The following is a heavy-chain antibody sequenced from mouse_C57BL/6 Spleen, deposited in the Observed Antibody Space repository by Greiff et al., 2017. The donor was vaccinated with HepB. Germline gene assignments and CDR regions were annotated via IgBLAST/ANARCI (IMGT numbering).Heavy chain of an antibody. D-gene: IGHD1-1*01. CDR3: ARGVPTVVAPFDY. J-gene: IGHJ2*01. CDR1: GYTFTSYW. V-gene: IGHV1-50*01. CDR2: IDPSDSYT. Sequence: QVQLKQPGAELVKPGASVKLSCKASGYTFTSYWMQWVKQRPGQGLEWIGEIDPSDSYTNYNQKFKGKATLTVDTSSSTAYMQLSSLTSEDSAVYYCARGVPTVVAPFDYWGKGTTLTVSS.